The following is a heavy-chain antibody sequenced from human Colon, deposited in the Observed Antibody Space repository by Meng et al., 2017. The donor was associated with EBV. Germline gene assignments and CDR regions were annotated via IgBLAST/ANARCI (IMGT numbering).Heavy chain of an antibody. CDR2: IDDSGST. V-gene: IGHV4-4*02. CDR1: GVSISSNIR. J-gene: IGHJ4*02. CDR3: ARGKQDAWELLAY. Sequence: QGRRQESGPGLVKPSGTLSRTCGVSGVSISSNIRWTWVRQPPGKGLEWIGDIDDSGSTNYNPSLNSRISISLDKSKNHFSLKVNSVTAADTAVYYCARGKQDAWELLAYWGQGALVTVSS. D-gene: IGHD1-26*01.